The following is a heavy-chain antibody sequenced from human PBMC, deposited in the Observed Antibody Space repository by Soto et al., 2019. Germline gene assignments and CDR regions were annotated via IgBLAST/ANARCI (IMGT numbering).Heavy chain of an antibody. Sequence: QLQLQERGPGLVRPSETLSLTCSVSGGFISSSIYYWGWIRQPPGKGLEWIGSIYYSGSSYYNPSLKSRVSNSVETSKNQLSLKVNSVTAADTAVYFCSRHAWAARHFDYWGQGTLVTVSS. J-gene: IGHJ4*02. V-gene: IGHV4-39*01. CDR2: IYYSGSS. D-gene: IGHD2-15*01. CDR3: SRHAWAARHFDY. CDR1: GGFISSSIYY.